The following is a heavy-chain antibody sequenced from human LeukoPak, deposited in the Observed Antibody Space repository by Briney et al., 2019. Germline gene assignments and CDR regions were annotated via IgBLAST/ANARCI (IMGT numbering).Heavy chain of an antibody. J-gene: IGHJ6*03. CDR3: ARFLGSGKRPRYYMDV. V-gene: IGHV4-39*07. CDR1: GGSISSSSYY. Sequence: SETLSLTCTVSGGSISSSSYYWGWIRQPPGKGLEWIGSIYYSGSTYYNPSLKSRVTISVDTSKNQFSLKLSSVTAADTAVYYCARFLGSGKRPRYYMDVWGKGTTVTVSS. CDR2: IYYSGST. D-gene: IGHD3-10*01.